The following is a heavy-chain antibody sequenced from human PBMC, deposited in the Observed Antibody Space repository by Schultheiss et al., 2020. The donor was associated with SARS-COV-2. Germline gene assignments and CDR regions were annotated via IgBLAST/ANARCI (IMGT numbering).Heavy chain of an antibody. CDR3: AREDMGPGKAQVDY. J-gene: IGHJ4*02. CDR1: GGSISSYY. D-gene: IGHD3-10*01. V-gene: IGHV4-59*12. Sequence: SETLSLTCTVSGGSISSYYWSWIRQPPGKGLEWIGYIYYGGSTNYNPSLKSRVTISGDTSRKQFSLKLSSVTAADSAVYYCAREDMGPGKAQVDYWGQGTLVTVSS. CDR2: IYYGGST.